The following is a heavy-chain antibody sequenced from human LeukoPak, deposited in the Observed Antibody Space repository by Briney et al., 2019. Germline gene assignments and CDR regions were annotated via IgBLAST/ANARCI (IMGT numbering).Heavy chain of an antibody. CDR3: ARGGYGDYVFDY. Sequence: GASVKVSCKASGDTFSSYAISWVRQAPGQGLEWMGGIIPIFGTANYAQKFQGRVTITTDESTSTAYMELSSLRSEDTAVYYCARGGYGDYVFDYWGQGTLVTVSS. J-gene: IGHJ4*02. CDR1: GDTFSSYA. CDR2: IIPIFGTA. D-gene: IGHD4-17*01. V-gene: IGHV1-69*05.